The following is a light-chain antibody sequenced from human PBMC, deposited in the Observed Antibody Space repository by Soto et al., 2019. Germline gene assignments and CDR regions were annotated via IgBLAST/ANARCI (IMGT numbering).Light chain of an antibody. Sequence: EIVLTQSPGTLSLSPGERATLSCRASQSISSSNSYLAWYQQKPGQAPRLLIYGASSRATGIPDRFSGSGSGTDFTLTISRLEPEDFAVYYCQHYGSSRTFGQGTKVEIK. V-gene: IGKV3-20*01. J-gene: IGKJ1*01. CDR1: QSISSSNSY. CDR3: QHYGSSRT. CDR2: GAS.